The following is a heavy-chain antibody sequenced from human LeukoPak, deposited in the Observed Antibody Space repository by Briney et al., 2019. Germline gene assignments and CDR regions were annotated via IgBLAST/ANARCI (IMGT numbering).Heavy chain of an antibody. J-gene: IGHJ6*02. D-gene: IGHD3-3*01. CDR3: ARDFKVVLRFLEWLSVGMDV. V-gene: IGHV3-30-3*01. Sequence: GRSLRLSCAASGFSFSSYAMHWVRRAPGKGLEWVAVISYDGSNKYYADSVKGRFTISRDNSKNTLYLQMNSLRAEDTAVYYSARDFKVVLRFLEWLSVGMDVWGQGTTVTVSS. CDR2: ISYDGSNK. CDR1: GFSFSSYA.